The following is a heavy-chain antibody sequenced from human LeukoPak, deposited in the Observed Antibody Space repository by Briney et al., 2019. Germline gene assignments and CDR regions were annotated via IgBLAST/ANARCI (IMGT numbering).Heavy chain of an antibody. CDR1: GFTFSSYA. J-gene: IGHJ6*02. CDR2: ISSTGSYV. V-gene: IGHV3-21*01. CDR3: VRVGCSGGSCYSRGDYYYGMDV. Sequence: GGSLRLSCAASGFTFSSYAMSWVRQAPGKGLEWVSSISSTGSYVQYADSVKGRFTISRDNAKNSLYLQMNSLRAEDTAVYFCVRVGCSGGSCYSRGDYYYGMDVWGQGTTVTVSS. D-gene: IGHD2-15*01.